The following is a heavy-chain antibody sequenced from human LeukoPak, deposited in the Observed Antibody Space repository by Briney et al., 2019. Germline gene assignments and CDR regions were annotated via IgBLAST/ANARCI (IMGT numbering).Heavy chain of an antibody. Sequence: SETLSLTCTVSGGSISSYYWSWIRQPPGKGLERIWYIYYSGSTNYNPPLKSRVTISVDTSKNQFSQKLSSVTATDTAIYYCARDNSGSAFHVWSQATMVTVSS. CDR3: ARDNSGSAFHV. CDR2: IYYSGST. CDR1: GGSISSYY. V-gene: IGHV4-59*01. D-gene: IGHD6-19*01. J-gene: IGHJ3*01.